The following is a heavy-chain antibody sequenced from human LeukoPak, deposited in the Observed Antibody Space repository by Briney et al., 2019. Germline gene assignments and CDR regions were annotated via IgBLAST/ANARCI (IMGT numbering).Heavy chain of an antibody. CDR3: ARAEDGGRSGSYDGNWFDP. V-gene: IGHV1-18*01. CDR2: ISGYNGIT. CDR1: DTFSNYG. D-gene: IGHD3-10*01. J-gene: IGHJ5*02. Sequence: ASVRVSCKASDTFSNYGVSWVRQAPGQGLEWMGWISGYNGITSYAQKFQGRVTLTTDTSTTTAYMELRSLRSDDTAVYYCARAEDGGRSGSYDGNWFDPWGQGTLVTVSS.